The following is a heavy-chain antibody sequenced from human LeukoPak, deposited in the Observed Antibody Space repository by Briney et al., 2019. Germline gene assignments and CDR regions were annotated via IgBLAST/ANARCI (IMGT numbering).Heavy chain of an antibody. Sequence: GGSLRLFCAASGFTFSSYVMSWVRQAPGKGLEWVSSISGSGAGTFYADSVKGRFSISRDNSKNTLYLQMDSLRAEDTAVYYCAKDYYDSSGYYNFDAFDIWGQGTMVTVSS. D-gene: IGHD3-22*01. V-gene: IGHV3-23*01. CDR3: AKDYYDSSGYYNFDAFDI. CDR1: GFTFSSYV. J-gene: IGHJ3*02. CDR2: ISGSGAGT.